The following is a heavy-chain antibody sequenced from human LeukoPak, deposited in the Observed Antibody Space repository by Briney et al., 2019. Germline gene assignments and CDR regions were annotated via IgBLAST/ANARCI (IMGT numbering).Heavy chain of an antibody. V-gene: IGHV1-18*01. CDR1: GYTFTSYG. CDR3: ARESHVTREDY. D-gene: IGHD3-10*01. J-gene: IGHJ4*02. CDR2: ISANDGNT. Sequence: GASVKVFCRASGYTFTSYGISWVRQAPGQGLEWMGWISANDGNTDYPQKLQGRVTMTTDTSTSTAYMELRSLRSDDTAVYYCARESHVTREDYWGQGTLVTVSS.